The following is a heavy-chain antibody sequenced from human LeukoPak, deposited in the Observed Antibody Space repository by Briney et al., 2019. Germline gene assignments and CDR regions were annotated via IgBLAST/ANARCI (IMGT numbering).Heavy chain of an antibody. Sequence: ASVKVSCKASGYTFGSDDIIWVRQATGQGLEWMGGIIPIFGTANYAQKFQGRVTITADKSTSTAYMELSSLRSEDTAVYYCASRKLGNDYWGQGTLVTVSS. V-gene: IGHV1-69*06. CDR1: GYTFGSDD. CDR3: ASRKLGNDY. J-gene: IGHJ4*02. D-gene: IGHD7-27*01. CDR2: IIPIFGTA.